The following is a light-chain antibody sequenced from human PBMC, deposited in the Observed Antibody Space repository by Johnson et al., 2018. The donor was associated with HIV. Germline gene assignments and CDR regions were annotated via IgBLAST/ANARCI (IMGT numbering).Light chain of an antibody. V-gene: IGLV1-51*01. Sequence: HSVLTQPPSVSAAPGQKVTISCSGSSSNIGNNRVSWYQQLPGTAPKLLIYDNNKRPSGIPDRFSGSKSCTSATLGITGLQTGDEADYYCGTWDNSLSAYVLGTGTSVTVL. CDR3: GTWDNSLSAYV. CDR2: DNN. CDR1: SSNIGNNR. J-gene: IGLJ1*01.